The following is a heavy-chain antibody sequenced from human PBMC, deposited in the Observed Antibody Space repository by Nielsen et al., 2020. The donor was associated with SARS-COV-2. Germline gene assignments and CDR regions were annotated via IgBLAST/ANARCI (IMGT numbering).Heavy chain of an antibody. J-gene: IGHJ6*03. Sequence: SETLSLTCAVSGGSLSGYFWSWIRQSPGKGLEWIGEINNIGTTNYNPSLKSRVTLSMDKSKNQFSLRLTSVSAADTTVYFCARGDLVVVPSPLLGLGPIFYYFYLDVWGKGTTVIVSS. D-gene: IGHD2-2*01. V-gene: IGHV4-34*01. CDR1: GGSLSGYF. CDR2: INNIGTT. CDR3: ARGDLVVVPSPLLGLGPIFYYFYLDV.